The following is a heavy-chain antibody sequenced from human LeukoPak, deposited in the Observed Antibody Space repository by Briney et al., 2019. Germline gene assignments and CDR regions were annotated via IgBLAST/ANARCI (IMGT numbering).Heavy chain of an antibody. V-gene: IGHV3-30*02. CDR2: IRYDGSNK. Sequence: GGSLRLSCAASGFTFSSYGMHWVRQAPGKGLEWVAFIRYDGSNKYYADSVKGRFTISRDNAKNSLYLQMNSLRAEDTAVYYCAREGKDQLLDDAFDIWGQGTMVTVSS. J-gene: IGHJ3*02. D-gene: IGHD2-2*01. CDR3: AREGKDQLLDDAFDI. CDR1: GFTFSSYG.